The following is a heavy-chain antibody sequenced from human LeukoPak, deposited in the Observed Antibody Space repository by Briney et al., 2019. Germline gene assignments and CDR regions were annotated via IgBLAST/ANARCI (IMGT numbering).Heavy chain of an antibody. J-gene: IGHJ4*02. CDR2: ISSNGGST. V-gene: IGHV3-64D*06. Sequence: GGSLRFSCSASGFTFSSYAMHGVRQAPGKGLEYVSAISSNGGSTYYADSVKGRFTISRDNSKNTLYLQMSSLRAEDTAVYYCVKDPDCSGGSCAPGYFDYWGQGTLVTVSS. CDR3: VKDPDCSGGSCAPGYFDY. D-gene: IGHD2-15*01. CDR1: GFTFSSYA.